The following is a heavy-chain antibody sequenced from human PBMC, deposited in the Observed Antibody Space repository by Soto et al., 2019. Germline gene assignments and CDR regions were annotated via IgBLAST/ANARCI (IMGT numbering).Heavy chain of an antibody. CDR3: ARRNAVAGSKMHYFDY. CDR1: GYTFTGYY. J-gene: IGHJ4*02. CDR2: MNSNNGGT. Sequence: ASVKVSCKASGYTFTGYYMHWVRQAPGQGLEWMGWMNSNNGGTNYAQKLQGRVTMTRDTSTNTAYMELSRLRSDDTAVYYCARRNAVAGSKMHYFDYWGQGTLVTVSS. V-gene: IGHV1-2*02. D-gene: IGHD6-19*01.